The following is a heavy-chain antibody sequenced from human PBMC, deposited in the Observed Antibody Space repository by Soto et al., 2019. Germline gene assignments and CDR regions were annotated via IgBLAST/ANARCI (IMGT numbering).Heavy chain of an antibody. CDR1: GLTFSSYA. D-gene: IGHD3-22*01. V-gene: IGHV3-23*01. Sequence: EVQLLESGGGSVQPGGSLRLSCAASGLTFSSYAMSWVRQAPVNAREWVSAISGSGGSTYYAYSVKGRFTTSRHNYKNRLHLEMNSLRAEDTAVYYCAQGVTDYYDSSGYYYVPFDYWGQGTLVTVSS. J-gene: IGHJ4*02. CDR2: ISGSGGST. CDR3: AQGVTDYYDSSGYYYVPFDY.